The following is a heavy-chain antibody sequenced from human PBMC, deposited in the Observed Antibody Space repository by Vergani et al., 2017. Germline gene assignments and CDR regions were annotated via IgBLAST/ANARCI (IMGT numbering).Heavy chain of an antibody. CDR1: GFTLSDYW. D-gene: IGHD2-21*02. Sequence: EVRLVESGGGLVQPGGSLRLSCATSGFTLSDYWIDWVRQAPGKGLEWVARTRNKARGYSTDYAASVRGRFIVSRDNSKDILYLQMDSLRSEDTALYYCAKYLRDSTDGLPDSWGPGTLVIVSS. J-gene: IGHJ4*02. CDR2: TRNKARGYST. CDR3: AKYLRDSTDGLPDS. V-gene: IGHV3-72*01.